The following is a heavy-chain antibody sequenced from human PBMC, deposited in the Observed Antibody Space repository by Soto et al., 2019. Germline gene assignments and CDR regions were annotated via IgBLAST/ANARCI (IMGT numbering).Heavy chain of an antibody. V-gene: IGHV1-18*04. D-gene: IGHD4-17*01. J-gene: IGHJ4*02. CDR1: GYTFTGYY. CDR2: ISAYNGNT. Sequence: ASVKVSCKASGYTFTGYYMHWVRQAPGQGLEWMGWISAYNGNTNYAQKLQGRVTMTTDTSTSTAYMELRSLRSDDTAVYYCARGFDYGDFDYWGQGTLVTVSS. CDR3: ARGFDYGDFDY.